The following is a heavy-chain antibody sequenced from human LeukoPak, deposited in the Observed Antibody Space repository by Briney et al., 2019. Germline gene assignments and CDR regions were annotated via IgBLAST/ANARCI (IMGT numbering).Heavy chain of an antibody. D-gene: IGHD1-26*01. CDR1: AFTFSDYS. CDR2: ISSSHNSYI. CDR3: ARVPSGSRPLYYFGL. Sequence: GGSLRLSCAASAFTFSDYSMNWVRQAPGKGLEWVSSISSSHNSYIFYSESVKGRFTISRDNAKNSLYLQMNSLRAEDTAVYYCARVPSGSRPLYYFGLWGQGTLVTVSS. J-gene: IGHJ4*02. V-gene: IGHV3-21*01.